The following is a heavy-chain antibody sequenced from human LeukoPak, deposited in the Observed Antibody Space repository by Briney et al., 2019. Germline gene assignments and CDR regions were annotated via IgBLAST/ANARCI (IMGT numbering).Heavy chain of an antibody. Sequence: GGSLRLSCAASGFTINHYGIHWVRQAPGKGLEWVAVISYDGSNKYYADSVKGRFTISRDNSKNTLYLQMNSLRAEDTAVYYCAKLAPRWELLDYFDYWGQGTLVTVSS. CDR1: GFTINHYG. V-gene: IGHV3-30*18. CDR3: AKLAPRWELLDYFDY. CDR2: ISYDGSNK. D-gene: IGHD1-26*01. J-gene: IGHJ4*02.